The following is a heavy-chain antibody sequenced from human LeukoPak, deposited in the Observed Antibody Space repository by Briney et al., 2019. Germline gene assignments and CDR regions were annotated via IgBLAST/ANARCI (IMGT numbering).Heavy chain of an antibody. CDR2: ISGSGGST. Sequence: GGSLRLSCAASGFTFSSYSMSWVRQAPGKGLEWVSAISGSGGSTYYADSVKGRFTISRDNSKNTLYLQMNSLRAEDTAVYYCARDGELGSPADAFDIWGQGTMVTVSS. J-gene: IGHJ3*02. D-gene: IGHD1-26*01. V-gene: IGHV3-23*01. CDR3: ARDGELGSPADAFDI. CDR1: GFTFSSYS.